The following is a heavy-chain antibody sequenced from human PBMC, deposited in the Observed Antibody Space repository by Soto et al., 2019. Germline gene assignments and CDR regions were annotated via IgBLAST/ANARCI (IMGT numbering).Heavy chain of an antibody. Sequence: ASVKVSCKASGGTFSSYAISWVRQAPGQGLEWMGGIIPIFGTANYAQKFQGRVTITADESTSTAYMELSSLRSEDTAVYYCARETYYCSSTSCYFSGWFDPWGQGTLVTVSS. J-gene: IGHJ5*02. D-gene: IGHD2-2*01. CDR3: ARETYYCSSTSCYFSGWFDP. CDR1: GGTFSSYA. V-gene: IGHV1-69*13. CDR2: IIPIFGTA.